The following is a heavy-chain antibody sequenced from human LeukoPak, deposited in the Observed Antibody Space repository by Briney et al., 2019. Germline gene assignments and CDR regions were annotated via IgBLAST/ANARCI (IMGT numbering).Heavy chain of an antibody. CDR1: GFTFSSYG. Sequence: GGSLRLSCAASGFTFSSYGMHSVRQAPGKGLEWVAFISHDGINKYYADSVKGRFTISRDNSKNTLYLQMNSLRAEDTALYYCARVLAGRDRFGGNYFYYWGQGTLVTVSS. D-gene: IGHD3-10*01. V-gene: IGHV3-30*03. CDR2: ISHDGINK. J-gene: IGHJ4*02. CDR3: ARVLAGRDRFGGNYFYY.